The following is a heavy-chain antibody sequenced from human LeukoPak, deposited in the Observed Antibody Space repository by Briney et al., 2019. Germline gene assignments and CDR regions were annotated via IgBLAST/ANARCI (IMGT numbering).Heavy chain of an antibody. J-gene: IGHJ4*02. Sequence: ASVKVSCKASGYTFTSYGISWVRQAPGQGLEWMGWISAYNGNTNYAQKLQGRVTMTTDTSTSTAYMELRSLRSDDTAVYYCARSSGSYGDLSYYFDYWGQGTLVTVSS. CDR3: ARSSGSYGDLSYYFDY. CDR1: GYTFTSYG. D-gene: IGHD1-26*01. CDR2: ISAYNGNT. V-gene: IGHV1-18*01.